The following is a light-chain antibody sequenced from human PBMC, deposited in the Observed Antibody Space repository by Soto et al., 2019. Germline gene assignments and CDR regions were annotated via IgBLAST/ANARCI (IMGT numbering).Light chain of an antibody. CDR1: QYMTRTY. Sequence: EIVLTQSPGTLSLSPGERATLSCRASQYMTRTYIAWYQQKPGQAPRLLIYAASNRATGIPDKFSGSGSGTDYSLTITRLEPEDSAVYYCHQYDKAPQTFGQGTKVEIE. CDR3: HQYDKAPQT. V-gene: IGKV3-20*01. CDR2: AAS. J-gene: IGKJ2*01.